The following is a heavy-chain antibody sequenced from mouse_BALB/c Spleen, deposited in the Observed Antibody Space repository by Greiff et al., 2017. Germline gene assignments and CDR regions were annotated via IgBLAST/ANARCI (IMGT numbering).Heavy chain of an antibody. D-gene: IGHD1-1*01. V-gene: IGHV5-17*02. CDR3: ARRPLRGAMDY. Sequence: EVKLMESGGGLVQPGGSRKLSCAASGFTFSSFGMHWVRQAPEKGLEWVAYISSGSSTIYYADTVKGRFTISRDNPKNTLFLQMTSLRSEDTAMYYCARRPLRGAMDYWGQGTSVTVSS. J-gene: IGHJ4*01. CDR2: ISSGSSTI. CDR1: GFTFSSFG.